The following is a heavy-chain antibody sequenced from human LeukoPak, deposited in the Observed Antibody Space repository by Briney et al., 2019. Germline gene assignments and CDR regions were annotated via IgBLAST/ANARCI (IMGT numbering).Heavy chain of an antibody. CDR1: EFTVSSNY. D-gene: IGHD4-11*01. CDR3: AKDPLIANDYSNY. V-gene: IGHV3-23*01. Sequence: PGGSLRLSCAASEFTVSSNYMNWVRQTPGKGLEWVSILSSSGGATYYADSVKGRFTISRDNSKNTLYLQMNSLRAEDTAVYYCAKDPLIANDYSNYWGQGTLVTVSS. J-gene: IGHJ4*02. CDR2: LSSSGGAT.